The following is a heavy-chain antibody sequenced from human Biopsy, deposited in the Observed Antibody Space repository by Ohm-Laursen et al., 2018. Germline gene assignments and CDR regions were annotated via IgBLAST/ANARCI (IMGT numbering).Heavy chain of an antibody. CDR3: ARGSSYGYDFDY. Sequence: SETLSLTCTVSGGSISRDYWAWIRQPPGKGPQWIGYTYYSGSTNFNPSLKSRVTISVGTSKNQFSLKLSSVTAADTAVYFCARGSSYGYDFDYWGQGTLVAVSS. CDR1: GGSISRDY. J-gene: IGHJ4*02. CDR2: TYYSGST. D-gene: IGHD5-18*01. V-gene: IGHV4-59*01.